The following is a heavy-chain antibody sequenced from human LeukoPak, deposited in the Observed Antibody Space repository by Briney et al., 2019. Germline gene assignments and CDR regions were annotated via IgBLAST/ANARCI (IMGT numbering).Heavy chain of an antibody. CDR1: GFSLDYYA. V-gene: IGHV3-9*01. CDR3: VKVRIVGAPTDYFDY. Sequence: GGPLRLSCAASGFSLDYYAMHGLREAREEAVEGGSGISWNSGTIVYAASVKGRFTISRDNAKNSLYLQMNSLRAEDTALYYCVKVRIVGAPTDYFDYWGEGTLVTVSS. CDR2: ISWNSGTI. J-gene: IGHJ4*02. D-gene: IGHD1-26*01.